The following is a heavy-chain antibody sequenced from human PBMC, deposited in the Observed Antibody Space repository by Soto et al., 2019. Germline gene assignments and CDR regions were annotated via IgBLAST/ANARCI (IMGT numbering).Heavy chain of an antibody. CDR2: ISDSGGTS. D-gene: IGHD1-26*01. CDR1: GFTFSSYG. J-gene: IGHJ4*02. CDR3: AKRPRALLTFDY. Sequence: LRLSCAASGFTFSSYGMHWVRQAPGKGLEWVSSISDSGGTSYYADSVKGRFTISRDNSKNTLYLQMNSPRAEDTAIYYCAKRPRALLTFDYWGQGTLVTVSS. V-gene: IGHV3-23*01.